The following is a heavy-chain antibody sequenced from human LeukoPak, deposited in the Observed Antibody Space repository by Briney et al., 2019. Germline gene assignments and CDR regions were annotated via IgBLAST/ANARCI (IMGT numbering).Heavy chain of an antibody. CDR2: IWYGGSNK. D-gene: IGHD1-26*01. V-gene: IGHV3-30*02. J-gene: IGHJ4*02. Sequence: GGSLRLSCAASGFTFSSYGMHWVRQAPGKGLEWVAVIWYGGSNKYYADSVKGRFTISRDNSKNTLYLQMNSLRAEDTAVYYCAKDSYQSGELRYWGQGTLVTVSS. CDR1: GFTFSSYG. CDR3: AKDSYQSGELRY.